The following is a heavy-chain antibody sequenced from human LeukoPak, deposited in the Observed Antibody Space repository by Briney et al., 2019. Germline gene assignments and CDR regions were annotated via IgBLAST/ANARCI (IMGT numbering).Heavy chain of an antibody. CDR1: GFTFSNYA. Sequence: GGSLRLSCAVSGFTFSNYAMGWVRQAPGKGLEWVSIISGSGGSTYFADSVKGRFTISKDNSKNTLYLQMSSLRAEDTAIYFCAKGGEFGELNYFDYWGQGTLVTVSS. CDR2: ISGSGGST. D-gene: IGHD3-10*01. J-gene: IGHJ4*02. CDR3: AKGGEFGELNYFDY. V-gene: IGHV3-23*01.